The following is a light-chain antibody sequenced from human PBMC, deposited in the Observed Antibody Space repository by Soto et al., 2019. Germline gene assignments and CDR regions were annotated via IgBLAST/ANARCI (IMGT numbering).Light chain of an antibody. CDR2: AAS. CDR1: QGISSY. V-gene: IGKV1-9*01. J-gene: IGKJ2*01. CDR3: QQLNSYSYT. Sequence: DIQLTQSPSFLSASVGDRVTITCRASQGISSYLAWYQQKPGNAPKLLIYAASTLQSGVPSRFSGSGSGTEFTLTISSLQPEDFATYYCQQLNSYSYTFGQGTKLEIK.